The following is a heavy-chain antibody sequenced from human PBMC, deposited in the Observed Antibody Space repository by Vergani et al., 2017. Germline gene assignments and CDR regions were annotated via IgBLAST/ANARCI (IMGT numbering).Heavy chain of an antibody. V-gene: IGHV1-46*01. Sequence: QVQLVQSGAEVKKPGASVKVSCKASGYTFTSYYMHWVRQAPGQGLEWMGIINPSGGSTSYAQKFQGRVTMTRDTSTSTVYMELSSLRSEDTAVYYCARGPPGGWYITPYDYFDYWGQGTLVTVSS. CDR3: ARGPPGGWYITPYDYFDY. J-gene: IGHJ4*02. CDR1: GYTFTSYY. CDR2: INPSGGST. D-gene: IGHD6-19*01.